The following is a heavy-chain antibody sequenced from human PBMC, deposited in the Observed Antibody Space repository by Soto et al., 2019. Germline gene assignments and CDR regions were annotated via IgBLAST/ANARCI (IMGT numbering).Heavy chain of an antibody. CDR2: MTGDGRTT. V-gene: IGHV3-74*03. J-gene: IGHJ4*02. CDR1: GFTFGDYW. CDR3: ATAEVDY. Sequence: GGSLRLSCAASGFTFGDYWMHWVRQPPGKGPEWVSRMTGDGRTTQYADSVKGRFTASRDNAKSTLYLQMNSLRAEDTAVYYCATAEVDYWGPGTMVTVSS.